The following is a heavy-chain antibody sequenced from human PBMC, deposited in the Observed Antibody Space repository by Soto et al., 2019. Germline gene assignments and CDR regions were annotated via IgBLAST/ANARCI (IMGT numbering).Heavy chain of an antibody. CDR1: GVTFSSYS. V-gene: IGHV1-69*06. D-gene: IGHD2-2*01. CDR3: ASLVVPAADYNWFDP. CDR2: IIPIFGTA. J-gene: IGHJ5*02. Sequence: ASVKVSCKSSGVTFSSYSISWVRRAPGQGLEWMGWIIPIFGTANYAQKFQGRVTITADKSTSTAYMELSSLRSEDTAVYYCASLVVPAADYNWFDPWGQGTLVTVSS.